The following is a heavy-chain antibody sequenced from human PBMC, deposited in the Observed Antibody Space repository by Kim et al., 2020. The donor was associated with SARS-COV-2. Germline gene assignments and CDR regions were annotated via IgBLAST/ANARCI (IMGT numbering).Heavy chain of an antibody. Sequence: SETLSLTCTVSGGSISSSSYYWGWIRQPPGKGLEWIGSIYYSGSTYYNPSLKSRVTISVDTSKNQFSLKLSSVTAADTAVYYCARHTGYSSGWSRGYFDYWGQGTLVTVSS. D-gene: IGHD6-19*01. J-gene: IGHJ4*02. CDR3: ARHTGYSSGWSRGYFDY. V-gene: IGHV4-39*01. CDR2: IYYSGST. CDR1: GGSISSSSYY.